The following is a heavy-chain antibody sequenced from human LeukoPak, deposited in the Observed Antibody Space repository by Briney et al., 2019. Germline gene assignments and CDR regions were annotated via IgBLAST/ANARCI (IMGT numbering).Heavy chain of an antibody. CDR1: GGSISSGGYY. CDR2: IYYSGST. J-gene: IGHJ4*02. D-gene: IGHD6-13*01. CDR3: ARGKIASTGYSSSWLRPGLKYYFDY. V-gene: IGHV4-31*03. Sequence: IPSETLSLTCTVSGGSISSGGYYWSWIRQHPGKGLEWIGYIYYSGSTYYNPSLKSRVTISVDTSKNQFSLKLSSVTAADTAVYYCARGKIASTGYSSSWLRPGLKYYFDYWGQGTLATVSS.